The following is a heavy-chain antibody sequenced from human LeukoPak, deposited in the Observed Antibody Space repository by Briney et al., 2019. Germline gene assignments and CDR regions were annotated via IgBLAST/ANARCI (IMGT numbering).Heavy chain of an antibody. CDR3: AKGLTGYSYGYKPMDY. Sequence: GGSLRLSCAASGFTFSSYWMSWVRQAPGKGLEWVANIKQDGSEKYYVDSVKGRFTISRDNAKNSLYLQMNSLRAEDTAVYYCAKGLTGYSYGYKPMDYWGQGTLVTVSS. CDR2: IKQDGSEK. D-gene: IGHD5-18*01. V-gene: IGHV3-7*01. CDR1: GFTFSSYW. J-gene: IGHJ4*02.